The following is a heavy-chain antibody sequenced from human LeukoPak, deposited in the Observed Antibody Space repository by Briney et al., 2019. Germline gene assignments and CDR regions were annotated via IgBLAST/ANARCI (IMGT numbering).Heavy chain of an antibody. D-gene: IGHD3-22*01. V-gene: IGHV4-59*01. J-gene: IGHJ1*01. CDR2: IFYSGST. CDR3: ARLKYYFDRSGYRAEYFQQ. CDR1: GGSISSYY. Sequence: PSETLSLTCTVSGGSISSYYWSWIRQPPGKGLEWIGYIFYSGSTKYNPYIKSRVTISVDTSKKQFSLKLSSVTAADTAVYYCARLKYYFDRSGYRAEYFQQWGQGTLVTASS.